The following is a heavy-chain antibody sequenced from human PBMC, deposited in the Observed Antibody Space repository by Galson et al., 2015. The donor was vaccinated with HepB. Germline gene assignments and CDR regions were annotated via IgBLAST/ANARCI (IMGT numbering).Heavy chain of an antibody. D-gene: IGHD1-26*01. V-gene: IGHV3-23*01. J-gene: IGHJ4*02. CDR3: AKDTGIVGATTI. Sequence: SLRLSCAASGFTFSSFSSYSMSWVRQAPGKGLEWVSTIANRGDTTDYADSVKGQFTISRDNSKNTLFLQMNSLRAEDTALYFCAKDTGIVGATTIWGRGTLVTVSS. CDR1: GFTFSSFS. CDR2: IANRGDTT.